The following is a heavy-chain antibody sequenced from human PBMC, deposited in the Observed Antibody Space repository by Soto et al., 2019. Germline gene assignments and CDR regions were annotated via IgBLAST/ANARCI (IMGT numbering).Heavy chain of an antibody. CDR1: GFTFDDYG. D-gene: IGHD3-10*01. Sequence: GSLRLSCAASGFTFDDYGMSWVRQAPGKGLEWVSGINWNGGSTGYADSVKGRFTISRDNAKNSLYLQMNSLRAEDTALYHCARVSHYGSGSYYNTWAFYYYMDVWGKGTTVTVSS. J-gene: IGHJ6*03. CDR2: INWNGGST. V-gene: IGHV3-20*01. CDR3: ARVSHYGSGSYYNTWAFYYYMDV.